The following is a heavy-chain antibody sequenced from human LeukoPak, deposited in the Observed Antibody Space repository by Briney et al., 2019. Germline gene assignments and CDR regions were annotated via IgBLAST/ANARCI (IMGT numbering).Heavy chain of an antibody. CDR1: GYTFTGYY. J-gene: IGHJ5*02. Sequence: ASVKISCKASGYTFTGYYMHWVRQAPGQGLEWMGWINPNSGGTNYAQKFQGRVTMTRDTSISTAYMELSRLRSDDTAVYYCARGGVSSGWYGNWFDPWGQGTLVTVSS. CDR2: INPNSGGT. V-gene: IGHV1-2*02. D-gene: IGHD6-19*01. CDR3: ARGGVSSGWYGNWFDP.